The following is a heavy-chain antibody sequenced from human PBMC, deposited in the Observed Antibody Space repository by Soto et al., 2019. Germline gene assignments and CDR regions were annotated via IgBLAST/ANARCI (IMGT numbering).Heavy chain of an antibody. CDR1: GGSISSTNW. CDR2: IYHTGNT. V-gene: IGHV4-4*02. J-gene: IGHJ4*02. Sequence: PSETLSLTCYVSGGSISSTNWWTWVRQPPGKGLEWIGEIYHTGNTNYNPSVRSRVTISVDKSNNEFSLNLRAVTAADTAVYYCARSIAAGTDYWGQGTLVTVSS. D-gene: IGHD6-13*01. CDR3: ARSIAAGTDY.